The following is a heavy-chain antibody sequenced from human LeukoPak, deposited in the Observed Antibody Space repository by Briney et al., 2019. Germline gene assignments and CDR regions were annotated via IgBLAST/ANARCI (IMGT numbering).Heavy chain of an antibody. D-gene: IGHD6-19*01. Sequence: GGSLRLSCAASGLTVSSSYMSWVRQAPGKGLEWVSVLYSGGNTYYADSVKGRFTISRDNSKNTLYLQMNSLRGEDTAVYYCARGHIAVAGFYGAGPSNYWGQGTLVTVSS. CDR2: LYSGGNT. V-gene: IGHV3-53*01. CDR3: ARGHIAVAGFYGAGPSNY. CDR1: GLTVSSSY. J-gene: IGHJ4*02.